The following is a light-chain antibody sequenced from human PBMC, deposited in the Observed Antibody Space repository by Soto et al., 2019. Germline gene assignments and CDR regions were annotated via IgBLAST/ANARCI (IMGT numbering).Light chain of an antibody. CDR3: SSHTSSSTLVL. Sequence: QSALTQPASVSGSPRQSITISCTGTSSDVGAYNYVSWYQQYPGKAPKLMIYDVTNRPSGVSNRFSGSKSGNTASLTISGLQAEDEADYYCSSHTSSSTLVLFGGGTKLTVL. J-gene: IGLJ3*02. CDR1: SSDVGAYNY. V-gene: IGLV2-14*01. CDR2: DVT.